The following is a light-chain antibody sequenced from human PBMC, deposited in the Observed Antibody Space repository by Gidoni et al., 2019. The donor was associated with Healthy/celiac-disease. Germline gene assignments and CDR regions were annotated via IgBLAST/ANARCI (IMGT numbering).Light chain of an antibody. Sequence: ETAMTQSLATLSVSPGDRATLSCRASQSVSSNLAWYQQKPGQAPRLLIYGASTRATGIPARFSGSGSGTEFTLTISSLQSEDFAVYYCQQYNNWPPITFGQGTQLEIK. CDR1: QSVSSN. CDR2: GAS. J-gene: IGKJ5*01. CDR3: QQYNNWPPIT. V-gene: IGKV3-15*01.